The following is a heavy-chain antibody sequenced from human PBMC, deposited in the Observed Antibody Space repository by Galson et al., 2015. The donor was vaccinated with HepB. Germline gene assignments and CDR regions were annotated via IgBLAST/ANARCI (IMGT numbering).Heavy chain of an antibody. CDR1: GYTFTSYF. CDR2: INPSGGSP. Sequence: SVKVSCKASGYTFTSYFLHWVRQAPGQGLEWMGVINPSGGSPSYAQKFQGRVTMTRDTSTSTVYMELSSLRSEDTAVYYCVRKMITRWGFDGGFDFWGLGTLVTVSS. V-gene: IGHV1-46*01. J-gene: IGHJ4*02. CDR3: VRKMITRWGFDGGFDF. D-gene: IGHD1-20*01.